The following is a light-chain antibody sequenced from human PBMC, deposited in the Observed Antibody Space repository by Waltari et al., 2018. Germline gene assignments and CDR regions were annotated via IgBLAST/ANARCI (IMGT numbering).Light chain of an antibody. CDR3: QQLNSYQWT. V-gene: IGKV1-9*01. CDR1: QVISNY. Sequence: IQLTQSPSSLSASVGDRVTITCRASQVISNYLAWYQQKPGKAPKLLIYAASTLQSGVPSRFSGIGSGTDFTLTISSLQPEDFATYYCQQLNSYQWTFGQGTKVEIK. CDR2: AAS. J-gene: IGKJ1*01.